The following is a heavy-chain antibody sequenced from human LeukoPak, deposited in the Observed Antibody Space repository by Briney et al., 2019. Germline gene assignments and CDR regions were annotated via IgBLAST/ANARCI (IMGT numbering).Heavy chain of an antibody. CDR3: AREGGYCSGGSCHYGDDAFDI. Sequence: SETLSLTCTVSGGSISSYYWSWIRQPPGKGLEWIGYIYYSGSTNYNPSLKSRVTISVDTSKNQFSLKLSSVTAADTAVYYCAREGGYCSGGSCHYGDDAFDIWGQGTMVTVSS. V-gene: IGHV4-59*01. D-gene: IGHD2-15*01. CDR1: GGSISSYY. CDR2: IYYSGST. J-gene: IGHJ3*02.